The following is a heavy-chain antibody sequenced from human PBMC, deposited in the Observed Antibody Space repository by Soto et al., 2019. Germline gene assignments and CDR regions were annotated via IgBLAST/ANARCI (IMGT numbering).Heavy chain of an antibody. V-gene: IGHV1-69*01. Sequence: QVQLVQSGAEVKKPGSLVKVSCKASGGTLSNYAFTWVRQAPGQGLEWMGGIIPIFNTANYAQRFQGRVTITADESTSTAYMELNSLRSEDTAVYYCARVRPTDYVGNYNNGMDVWGQGTPVTVSS. CDR2: IIPIFNTA. J-gene: IGHJ6*02. CDR1: GGTLSNYA. D-gene: IGHD4-17*01. CDR3: ARVRPTDYVGNYNNGMDV.